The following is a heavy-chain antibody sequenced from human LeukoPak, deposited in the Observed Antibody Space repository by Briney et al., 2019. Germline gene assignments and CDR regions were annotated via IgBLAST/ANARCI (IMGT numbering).Heavy chain of an antibody. J-gene: IGHJ5*02. V-gene: IGHV4-4*07. D-gene: IGHD4-17*01. CDR3: ARGGYGDYDWFDP. Sequence: SETLSLTCTVSGGSFNSYYWSWIRQPAGKGLEWIGRIYSSGSTNYNPSLKSRVTMSLDTSKNQFSLQVSSVTAADTAVYYCARGGYGDYDWFDPWGQGTLVTVSS. CDR2: IYSSGST. CDR1: GGSFNSYY.